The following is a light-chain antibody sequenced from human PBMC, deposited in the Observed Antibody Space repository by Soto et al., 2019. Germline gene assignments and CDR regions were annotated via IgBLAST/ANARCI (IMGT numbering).Light chain of an antibody. J-gene: IGKJ2*01. CDR3: QLYGSSPLYT. CDR2: GAS. V-gene: IGKV3-20*01. CDR1: RSVSTSY. Sequence: EIVLTQSPGTLSLSPGERAALSCRASRSVSTSYLAWYQQKPSQAPRLLIYGASSRATGIPDRFSGSGSGTDFTLTISRLEPEDFAVYYCQLYGSSPLYTFGQGTKLEIK.